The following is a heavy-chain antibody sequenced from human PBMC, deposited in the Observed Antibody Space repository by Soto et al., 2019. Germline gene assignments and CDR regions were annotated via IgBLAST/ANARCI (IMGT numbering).Heavy chain of an antibody. CDR2: ISAYNGNT. CDR1: GYTFTSYG. CDR3: ARVPSIAAAEITSFNDY. Sequence: SVKVSCKASGYTFTSYGISWVRQAPGQGLEWMGWISAYNGNTNYAQKLQGRVTMTTDTSTSTAYMELRSLRSDDTAVYYCARVPSIAAAEITSFNDYWGQGTLVTVSS. D-gene: IGHD6-13*01. J-gene: IGHJ4*02. V-gene: IGHV1-18*01.